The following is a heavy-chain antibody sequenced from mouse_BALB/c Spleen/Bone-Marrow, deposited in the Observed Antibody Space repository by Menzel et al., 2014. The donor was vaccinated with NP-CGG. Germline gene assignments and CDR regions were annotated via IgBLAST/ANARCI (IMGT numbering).Heavy chain of an antibody. CDR2: ISSGGSYT. V-gene: IGHV5-6*02. D-gene: IGHD2-3*01. CDR3: ARRDGGPMDY. CDR1: GFTFSNYG. Sequence: EVKLVESGGDLVKPGGSLKLSCAASGFTFSNYGMSWVRQTPDKRLEWVATISSGGSYTYYPDSVKGRFTISRDNAKNTLYLQMSSLKSEDTAIYYCARRDGGPMDYWGQGTSVTVSS. J-gene: IGHJ4*01.